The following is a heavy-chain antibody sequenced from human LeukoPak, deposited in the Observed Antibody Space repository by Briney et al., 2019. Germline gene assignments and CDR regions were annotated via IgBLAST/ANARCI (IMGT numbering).Heavy chain of an antibody. CDR1: GFTFSSYR. J-gene: IGHJ4*02. CDR3: ARHHFDSSGYLAGY. V-gene: IGHV3-7*01. D-gene: IGHD3-22*01. Sequence: PGGSLRLSCAASGFTFSSYRMSWVRQAPGKGLEWVANIKQDGSEKYYVDSVKGRFTISRDNAKNSLYLQMNSLRAEDTAVYYCARHHFDSSGYLAGYWGQGTLVTVSS. CDR2: IKQDGSEK.